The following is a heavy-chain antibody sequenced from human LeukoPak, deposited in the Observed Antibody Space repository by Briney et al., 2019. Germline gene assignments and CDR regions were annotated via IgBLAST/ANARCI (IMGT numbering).Heavy chain of an antibody. J-gene: IGHJ4*02. V-gene: IGHV3-23*01. CDR1: GFTFSSYW. Sequence: PGGSLRLSCAASGFTFSSYWMSWVRQAPGKGLEWVSAISGSGGSTFYADSVKGRFTISRDDSKNTVFLQMNSLRAEDTAIYFCTRGSSTVSAGYNWGRGTVVIVSS. CDR2: ISGSGGST. CDR3: TRGSSTVSAGYN. D-gene: IGHD1-1*01.